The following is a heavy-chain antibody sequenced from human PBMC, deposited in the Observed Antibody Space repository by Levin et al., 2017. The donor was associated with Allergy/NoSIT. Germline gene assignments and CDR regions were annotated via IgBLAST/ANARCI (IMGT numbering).Heavy chain of an antibody. CDR3: ARVPLSSSFGLYYYYYMDV. CDR1: GFTFSSYG. Sequence: SCAASGFTFSSYGMHWVRQAPGKGLEWVAVIWYDGSNKYYADSVKGRFTISRDNSKNTLYLQMNSLRAEDTAVYYCARVPLSSSFGLYYYYYMDVWGKGTTVTVSS. V-gene: IGHV3-33*01. D-gene: IGHD6-6*01. J-gene: IGHJ6*03. CDR2: IWYDGSNK.